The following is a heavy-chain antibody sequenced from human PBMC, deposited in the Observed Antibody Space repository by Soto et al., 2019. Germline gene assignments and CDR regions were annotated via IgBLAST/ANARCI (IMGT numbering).Heavy chain of an antibody. J-gene: IGHJ4*02. CDR3: AKSGLVVASTEGVDY. CDR2: ISGSGGST. CDR1: GFTFSSYA. D-gene: IGHD2-15*01. V-gene: IGHV3-23*01. Sequence: GGSLRLSCAASGFTFSSYAMSWVRQAPGKGLEWVSAISGSGGSTYYADSVKGRFTISRDNSKNTLYLQMNSLRAEDTAIYYCAKSGLVVASTEGVDYWGQGTLVTVSS.